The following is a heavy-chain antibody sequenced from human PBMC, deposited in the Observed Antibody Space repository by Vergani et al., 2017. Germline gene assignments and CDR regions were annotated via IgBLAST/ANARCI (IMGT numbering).Heavy chain of an antibody. V-gene: IGHV3-23*01. CDR1: GFTFSTYA. CDR2: LSASDRRT. D-gene: IGHD6-19*01. Sequence: EVQLLESGGGLVQPGGSLRLSCAASGFTFSTYAMTWVRQAPGKGLEWVSTLSASDRRTHYADSVKGRFTISRDISKNTLFLHVNSLRPEDTAVYYCAKVGRSEVAGTFGAFDIWGQGTMVTVSS. CDR3: AKVGRSEVAGTFGAFDI. J-gene: IGHJ3*02.